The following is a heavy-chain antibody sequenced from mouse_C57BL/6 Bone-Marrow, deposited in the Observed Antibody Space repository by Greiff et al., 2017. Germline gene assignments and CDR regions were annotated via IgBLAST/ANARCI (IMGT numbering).Heavy chain of an antibody. D-gene: IGHD2-3*01. CDR3: ARRGDGYLAWFAY. Sequence: EVQLLQSGPELVKPGASVKISCMASGYTFTDYYMNWVKQSHGKSLEWIGDINPNTGGTSYNQKFKGKATLTVDKSSSTAYLELRSLTSEDTAVYYCARRGDGYLAWFAYWGQGTLVTVSA. CDR2: INPNTGGT. CDR1: GYTFTDYY. V-gene: IGHV1-26*01. J-gene: IGHJ3*01.